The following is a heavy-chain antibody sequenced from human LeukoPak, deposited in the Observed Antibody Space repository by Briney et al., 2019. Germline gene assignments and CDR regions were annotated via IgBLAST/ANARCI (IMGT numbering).Heavy chain of an antibody. CDR3: ARDPGYAVYYFDY. J-gene: IGHJ4*02. CDR1: GFTFRTYA. D-gene: IGHD1-1*01. CDR2: ISGNGGST. V-gene: IGHV3-23*01. Sequence: PGGSLRLSCAASGFTFRTYAMSWVRQAPGKGLEWVSTISGNGGSTYYADSVRGRFTISRDNSKSTLYLQMNSLRAEDTAVYYCARDPGYAVYYFDYWGQGTLSPSPQ.